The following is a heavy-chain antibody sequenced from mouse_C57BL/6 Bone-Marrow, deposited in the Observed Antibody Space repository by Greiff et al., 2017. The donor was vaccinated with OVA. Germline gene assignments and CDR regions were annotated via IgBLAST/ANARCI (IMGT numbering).Heavy chain of an antibody. CDR1: GFSLSTFGMG. V-gene: IGHV8-8*01. Sequence: QVTLKVSGPGILQPSQTLSLTCSFSGFSLSTFGMGVGWLRPPSGMGLEWLAHICWDDDKYYNPAMKNRITISKDTSKNQGFLKIANVDTADTATYYCAFYAMDYWGQGTSVTVSS. J-gene: IGHJ4*01. CDR2: ICWDDDK. CDR3: AFYAMDY.